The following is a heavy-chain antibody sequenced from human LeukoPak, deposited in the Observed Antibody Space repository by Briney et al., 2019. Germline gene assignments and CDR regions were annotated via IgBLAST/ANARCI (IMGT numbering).Heavy chain of an antibody. J-gene: IGHJ3*02. CDR2: MNPNSGNT. D-gene: IGHD2-15*01. V-gene: IGHV1-8*01. CDR3: ASDSGGSPVGAFDI. CDR1: GYTFTSYD. Sequence: ASVKVSCKASGYTFTSYDINWVRQATGQGLEWMGWMNPNSGNTGYAQKFQGRVTITADKSTSTAYMELSSLRSEDTAVYYCASDSGGSPVGAFDIWGQGTMVTVSS.